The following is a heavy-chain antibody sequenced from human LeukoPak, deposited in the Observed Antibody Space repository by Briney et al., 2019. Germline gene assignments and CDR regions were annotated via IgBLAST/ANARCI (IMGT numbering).Heavy chain of an antibody. CDR2: IIPIFGTA. CDR1: GGTFSSYA. V-gene: IGHV1-69*05. Sequence: SVKVSCKASGGTFSSYAISWVRQAPGQGLEWMGRIIPIFGTANYAQKFQGRVTITTDGSTSTAYMELSSLRSQDTAVYYCARERRSSWYYFDYWGQGTLVTVSS. D-gene: IGHD6-13*01. CDR3: ARERRSSWYYFDY. J-gene: IGHJ4*02.